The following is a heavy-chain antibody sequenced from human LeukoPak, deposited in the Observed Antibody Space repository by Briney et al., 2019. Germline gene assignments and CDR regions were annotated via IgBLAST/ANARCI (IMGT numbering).Heavy chain of an antibody. CDR3: ARGLWDFWSGYYTGIGAFDI. CDR1: GFTFSSYA. J-gene: IGHJ3*02. D-gene: IGHD3-3*01. CDR2: ISGSGGST. Sequence: GGSLRLSCAASGFTFSSYAMSWVRQAPGKGLEWVSAISGSGGSTYYADSVKGRFTISRDNSKNSLYLQMNSLRAEDTAVYYCARGLWDFWSGYYTGIGAFDIWGQGTMVTVSS. V-gene: IGHV3-23*01.